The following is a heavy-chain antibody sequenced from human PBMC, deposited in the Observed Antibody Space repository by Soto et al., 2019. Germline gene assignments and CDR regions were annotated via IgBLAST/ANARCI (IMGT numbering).Heavy chain of an antibody. CDR2: INPSSGAT. D-gene: IGHD2-21*02. CDR1: GYNFVAYY. Sequence: ASVKVSCKASGYNFVAYYMHWVRQAPGQGLEWMGWINPSSGATNFAERFQGRVTMTSDTSISTFYMEIKRLNSDDTAVYFCAKDRKSGDYGYIFDYWGQGTLVTVSA. CDR3: AKDRKSGDYGYIFDY. V-gene: IGHV1-2*02. J-gene: IGHJ4*02.